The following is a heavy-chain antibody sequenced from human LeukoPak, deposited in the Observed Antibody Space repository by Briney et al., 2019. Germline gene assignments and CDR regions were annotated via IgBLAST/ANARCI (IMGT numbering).Heavy chain of an antibody. CDR2: ISSSSSYI. CDR1: GFTFSDYA. D-gene: IGHD4-17*01. CDR3: ARESTVTYDY. V-gene: IGHV3-21*01. Sequence: GGSLRLSCAASGFTFSDYAMSWVRQAPGKGLEWVSSISSSSSYIYYADSVKGRFTISRDNAKNSLYLQMNSLRAEDTAVYYCARESTVTYDYWGQGTLVTVSS. J-gene: IGHJ4*02.